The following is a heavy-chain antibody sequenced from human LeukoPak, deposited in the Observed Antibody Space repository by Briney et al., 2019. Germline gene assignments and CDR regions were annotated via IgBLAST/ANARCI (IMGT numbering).Heavy chain of an antibody. V-gene: IGHV3-21*01. D-gene: IGHD3-22*01. CDR3: ARGGNYDTSGYDGY. Sequence: PGGSLRLSCAASGFTFISFSMNWVRQAPGRGLEWVSSISSSSSYIYYADSVKGRFTISIDNAKNSLYLQMNSLRAEDTAVYYCARGGNYDTSGYDGYWGQGTLVTVSS. J-gene: IGHJ4*02. CDR2: ISSSSSYI. CDR1: GFTFISFS.